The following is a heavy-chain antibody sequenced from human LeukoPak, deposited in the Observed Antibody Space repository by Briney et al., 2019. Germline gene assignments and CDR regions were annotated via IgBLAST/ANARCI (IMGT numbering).Heavy chain of an antibody. Sequence: ASVKVSCKASGYTFTSYDINWVRQATGQGLEWMGWMNPNSGNTAYAQKFQGRVTMTRNTSISTAYMELSGLRSEPTAVYYCARERPETSYYDILNGYYLFDYWGQGTLVTVSS. V-gene: IGHV1-8*01. J-gene: IGHJ4*02. CDR1: GYTFTSYD. CDR2: MNPNSGNT. CDR3: ARERPETSYYDILNGYYLFDY. D-gene: IGHD3-9*01.